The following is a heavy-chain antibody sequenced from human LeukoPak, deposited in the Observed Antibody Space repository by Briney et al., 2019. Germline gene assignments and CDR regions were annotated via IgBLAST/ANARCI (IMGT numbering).Heavy chain of an antibody. V-gene: IGHV3-53*01. J-gene: IGHJ4*02. CDR3: ARGNDFWSGYYLDY. CDR2: IYSGGST. Sequence: PGRSLRLSCAASGFTFDDYAMHWVRQAPGKGLEWVSVIYSGGSTYYADSVKGRFTISRDNSKNTLYLQMNSLRAEDTAVYYCARGNDFWSGYYLDYWGQGTLVTVSS. D-gene: IGHD3-3*01. CDR1: GFTFDDYA.